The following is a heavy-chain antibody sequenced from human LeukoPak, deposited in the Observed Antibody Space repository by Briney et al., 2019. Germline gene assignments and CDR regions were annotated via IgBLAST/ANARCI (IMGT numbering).Heavy chain of an antibody. V-gene: IGHV1-46*01. CDR2: INPSGGST. Sequence: ASVKVSCKASGGTFSSYAISWVRQAPGQGLEWMGIINPSGGSTSYAQKFQGRVTMTRDMSTSTVYMELSSLRSEDTAVYFCARAGRTTSYYMDVWGKGTTVTVSS. J-gene: IGHJ6*03. CDR1: GGTFSSYA. CDR3: ARAGRTTSYYMDV. D-gene: IGHD3-10*01.